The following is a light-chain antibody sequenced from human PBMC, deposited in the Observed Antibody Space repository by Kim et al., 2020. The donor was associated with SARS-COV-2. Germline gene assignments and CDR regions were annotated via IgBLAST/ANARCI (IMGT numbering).Light chain of an antibody. CDR1: NIASKT. CDR2: YDR. Sequence: APGKTASITCGGNNIASKTVHWYQQRPGQPPVLVVYYDRDRPSGIPERFSGSNSGNTATLTISRVEAGDEADYYCQVWDSTNDHPVFGGGTQLTVL. V-gene: IGLV3-21*03. CDR3: QVWDSTNDHPV. J-gene: IGLJ2*01.